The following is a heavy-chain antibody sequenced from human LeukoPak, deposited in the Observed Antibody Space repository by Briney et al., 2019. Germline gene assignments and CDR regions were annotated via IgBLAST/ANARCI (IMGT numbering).Heavy chain of an antibody. J-gene: IGHJ5*02. Sequence: PSETLSLTCAVYGGSFSGYYWSWIRQPPGKGLEWIGEINHSGSTNYNPSLKSRVTISVDTSKNQFSLNLSSVTAADTAVYYCARGYSSGWSDWFDPWGQGTLVTVSS. V-gene: IGHV4-34*01. D-gene: IGHD5-18*01. CDR2: INHSGST. CDR3: ARGYSSGWSDWFDP. CDR1: GGSFSGYY.